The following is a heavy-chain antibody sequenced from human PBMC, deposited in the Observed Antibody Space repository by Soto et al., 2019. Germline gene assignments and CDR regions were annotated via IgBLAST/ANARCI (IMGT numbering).Heavy chain of an antibody. J-gene: IGHJ6*02. CDR2: ISAYNGNT. CDR1: GYTFTSYG. CDR3: ARDADGSGRPVYGMEV. D-gene: IGHD3-10*01. Sequence: ASVKVSCKASGYTFTSYGISWVRQAPGQGLEWMGWISAYNGNTNYAQKLQGRVTMTTDTSTSTAYMELRSLRSDDTAVYYCARDADGSGRPVYGMEVWGQGTTVPSP. V-gene: IGHV1-18*01.